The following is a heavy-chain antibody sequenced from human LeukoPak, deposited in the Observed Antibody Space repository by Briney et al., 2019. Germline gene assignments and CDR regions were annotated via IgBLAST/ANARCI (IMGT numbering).Heavy chain of an antibody. CDR2: INPNSGGT. Sequence: ASVKVSCEASGYTFTGYYMHWVRQAPGQGLEWMGWINPNSGGTNYAQKFQGRVTMTRDTSISTAYMELSRLRSDDTAVYYCARDFLQLWPTNWFDPWGQGTLVTVSS. CDR1: GYTFTGYY. D-gene: IGHD5-18*01. V-gene: IGHV1-2*02. CDR3: ARDFLQLWPTNWFDP. J-gene: IGHJ5*02.